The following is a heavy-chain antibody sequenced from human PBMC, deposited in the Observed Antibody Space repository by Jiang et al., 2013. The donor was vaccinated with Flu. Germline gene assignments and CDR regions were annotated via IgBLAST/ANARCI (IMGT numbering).Heavy chain of an antibody. CDR2: ISGSGGST. Sequence: EVQLVESGGGLVQPGGSLRLSCAASGFIFSDYAMSWVRQAPGKGLEWVSTISGSGGSTYYPDSVKGRFTISRDNSGRTLYLQMNSLRAEDAALYYCVPPPRAELWTNWGQGTLVTVSS. CDR3: VPPPRAELWTN. D-gene: IGHD3/OR15-3a*01. J-gene: IGHJ4*02. CDR1: GFIFSDYA. V-gene: IGHV3-23*04.